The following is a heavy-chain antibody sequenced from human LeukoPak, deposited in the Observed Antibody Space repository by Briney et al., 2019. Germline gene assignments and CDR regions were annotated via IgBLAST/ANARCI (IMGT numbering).Heavy chain of an antibody. D-gene: IGHD6-19*01. V-gene: IGHV1-8*02. J-gene: IGHJ6*03. Sequence: ASVKVSCKASGYTFTSYDINWVRQATGQGLEWMGWINPNTGGTNYAQKFQGRVTMTRDTSTSTVYMELSSLRSDDTAVYYCARVIDRQWLVTRMTYYYYMDVWGKGTTVTVSS. CDR3: ARVIDRQWLVTRMTYYYYMDV. CDR1: GYTFTSYD. CDR2: INPNTGGT.